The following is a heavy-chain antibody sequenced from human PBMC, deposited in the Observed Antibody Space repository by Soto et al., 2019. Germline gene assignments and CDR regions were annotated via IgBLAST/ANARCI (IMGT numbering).Heavy chain of an antibody. CDR2: IYWDDDK. J-gene: IGHJ5*02. CDR1: GFSLSTSGVG. V-gene: IGHV2-5*02. CDR3: ARGLLEKVADSNWFDP. Sequence: SGPTLVNPTQTLTLTCTFSGFSLSTSGVGVGWIRQPPGKALEWLALIYWDDDKRYSPSLQSRLTITKDTSKNQVVLTMTNMDPVDTATYYCARGLLEKVADSNWFDPWGQGTLVTVSS. D-gene: IGHD5-12*01.